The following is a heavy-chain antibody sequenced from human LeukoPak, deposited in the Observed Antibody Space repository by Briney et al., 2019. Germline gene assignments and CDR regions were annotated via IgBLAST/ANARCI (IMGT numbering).Heavy chain of an antibody. J-gene: IGHJ4*02. CDR1: GFTFSNYG. D-gene: IGHD3-22*01. V-gene: IGHV3-30*18. CDR3: AKGYGFDSSGSEHYFEN. CDR2: ISYDGSNK. Sequence: GRSLRLSCAASGFTFSNYGIHWVRQAPGKGREWVAVISYDGSNKYYAESVKGRFTISRDNSKNTLYLQMNSLRAEDTAVYYCAKGYGFDSSGSEHYFENWGQGILVTVSS.